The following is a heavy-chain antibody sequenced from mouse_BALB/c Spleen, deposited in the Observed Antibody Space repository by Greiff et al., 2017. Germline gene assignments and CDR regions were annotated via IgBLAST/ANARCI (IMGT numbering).Heavy chain of an antibody. CDR1: GYTFTSYT. CDR3: AREMITTGFDY. Sequence: QVHVKQSGAELARPGASVKMSCKASGYTFTSYTMHWVKQRPGQGLEWIGYINPSSGYTNYNQKFKDKATLTADKSSSTAYMQLSSLTSEDSAVYYCAREMITTGFDYWGQGTTLTVSS. J-gene: IGHJ2*01. CDR2: INPSSGYT. V-gene: IGHV1-4*01. D-gene: IGHD2-4*01.